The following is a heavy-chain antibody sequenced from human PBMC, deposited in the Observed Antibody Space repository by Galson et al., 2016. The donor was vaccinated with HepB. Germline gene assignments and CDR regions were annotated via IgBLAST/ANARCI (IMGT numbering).Heavy chain of an antibody. V-gene: IGHV3-23*01. CDR2: VVGSSGST. CDR3: AKVIGYRSYAHYFDT. J-gene: IGHJ4*02. Sequence: SLRLSCAASGFTFSSSAMSWVRQAPGKGLEWVSAVVGSSGSTYYADSVKGRFTISTDNSKNTLYLQMNSLRAEDTAIYYCAKVIGYRSYAHYFDTGAREPWSPSPQ. D-gene: IGHD3-16*01. CDR1: GFTFSSSA.